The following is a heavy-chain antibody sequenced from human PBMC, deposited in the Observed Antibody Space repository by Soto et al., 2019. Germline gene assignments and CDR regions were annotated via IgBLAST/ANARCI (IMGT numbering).Heavy chain of an antibody. J-gene: IGHJ6*02. V-gene: IGHV3-30*18. D-gene: IGHD3-3*01. CDR2: ISYDGSNK. CDR1: GFTFSSYG. CDR3: AKDQTNDFWSGYFSGFLSLGYGMDV. Sequence: GGSLRLSCAASGFTFSSYGMHWVRQAPGKGLEWVAVISYDGSNKYYADSVKGRFTISRDNSKNTLYLQMNRLRAEDTAVYYCAKDQTNDFWSGYFSGFLSLGYGMDVWGQGTTVTVSS.